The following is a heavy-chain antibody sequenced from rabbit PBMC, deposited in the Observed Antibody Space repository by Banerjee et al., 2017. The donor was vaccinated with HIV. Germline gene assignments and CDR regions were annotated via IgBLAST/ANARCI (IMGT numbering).Heavy chain of an antibody. CDR1: GLDFSRSYW. CDR3: ARDYAGYGYFNL. D-gene: IGHD7-1*01. CDR2: IDAGSSDNN. V-gene: IGHV1S45*01. Sequence: QEQLVEYGGDLVQPEGSLTLTCKASGLDFSRSYWICWVRQAPGKGLEWIACIDAGSSDNNYYASWAKGRFTISKTSSTTVTLQMTSLTAADTATYFCARDYAGYGYFNLWGPGTLVTVS. J-gene: IGHJ4*01.